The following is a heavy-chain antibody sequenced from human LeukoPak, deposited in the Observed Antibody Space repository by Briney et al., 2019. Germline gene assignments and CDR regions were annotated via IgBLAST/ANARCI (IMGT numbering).Heavy chain of an antibody. CDR2: VYSSGST. V-gene: IGHV4-59*08. CDR3: AKQSGVYSSSWIDY. D-gene: IGHD6-13*01. J-gene: IGHJ4*02. CDR1: GGSISNPY. Sequence: PSETLPLTCTVSGGSISNPYWTWIRQSPGKGLEWIGNVYSSGSTNYNPSLMSRITISVDTSKNQFSLKLSSVTAADTAVYYCAKQSGVYSSSWIDYWGQGALVTVSS.